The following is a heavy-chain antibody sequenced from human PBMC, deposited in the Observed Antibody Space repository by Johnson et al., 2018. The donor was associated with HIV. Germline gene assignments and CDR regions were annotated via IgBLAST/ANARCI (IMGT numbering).Heavy chain of an antibody. Sequence: QVQLVESGGGVVQPGGSLRLSCAASGFTFSSYGMHWVRQAPGKGLEWEAFIRYDGSNKYYVDSVKGRFTISRDNSKNTLYLQMNSLRPEDTAVYYCARPMGTYYNFWSGSNAFDIWGQGTMVTVSS. J-gene: IGHJ3*02. CDR1: GFTFSSYG. CDR3: ARPMGTYYNFWSGSNAFDI. CDR2: IRYDGSNK. V-gene: IGHV3-30*02. D-gene: IGHD3-3*01.